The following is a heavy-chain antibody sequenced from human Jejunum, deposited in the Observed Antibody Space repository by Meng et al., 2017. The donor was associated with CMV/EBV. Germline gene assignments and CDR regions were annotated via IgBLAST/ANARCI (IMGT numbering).Heavy chain of an antibody. Sequence: QVQLQQWGAGLLKPSETLSLTCAVYGGSLSDYCCHWIRQPPGKGLEWIGEVNHSKSTNYNPSLKSRITISLDTSKNQVSLRLNSVTAADTAVYYCSRGADAYKSGRSWGQGTLVTVSS. CDR2: VNHSKST. J-gene: IGHJ5*02. V-gene: IGHV4-34*02. D-gene: IGHD5-24*01. CDR1: GGSLSDYC. CDR3: SRGADAYKSGRS.